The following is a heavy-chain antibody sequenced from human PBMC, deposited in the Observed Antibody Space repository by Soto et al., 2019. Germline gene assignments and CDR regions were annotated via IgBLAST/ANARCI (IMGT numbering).Heavy chain of an antibody. J-gene: IGHJ4*02. V-gene: IGHV3-21*01. CDR2: ISSSRSYI. D-gene: IGHD6-13*01. Sequence: PGGSLRLSCAASGFTFSSYSMNWVRQAPGKGLEWVSSISSSRSYIYYADSVKGRFTISRDNAKNSLYLKMNSQRDEHTAVDSCVSRYGSSLCFRSGWEDYWGQGTLVTVSS. CDR3: VSRYGSSLCFRSGWEDY. CDR1: GFTFSSYS.